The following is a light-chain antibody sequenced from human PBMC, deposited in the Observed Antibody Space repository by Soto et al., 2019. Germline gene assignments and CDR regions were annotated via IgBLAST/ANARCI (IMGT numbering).Light chain of an antibody. CDR2: WAS. V-gene: IGKV4-1*01. CDR3: QQHYSTPT. CDR1: QTILSSSNNKNY. Sequence: DIVMTQSPDSLAVSLGERATINCKSSQTILSSSNNKNYLAWYQQKPGQPPKLLIYWASTRESGVPDRFSGSESGTDFTLTISSQQAEDVAVYYCQQHYSTPTFGQGTKVEIK. J-gene: IGKJ1*01.